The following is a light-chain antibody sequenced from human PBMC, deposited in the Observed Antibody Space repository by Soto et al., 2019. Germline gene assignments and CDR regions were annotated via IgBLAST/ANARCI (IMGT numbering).Light chain of an antibody. Sequence: QSALTQPASVSGSPGQSITISCTGTSSDVGSYNFVSWYQQHPGKAPKLMMFEGSKRPSGVSNRFSGSKYGNTASLTISGLQAEDEADYYCCSYAGSSTFVVFGGGTQLTVL. CDR3: CSYAGSSTFVV. CDR1: SSDVGSYNF. V-gene: IGLV2-23*03. CDR2: EGS. J-gene: IGLJ2*01.